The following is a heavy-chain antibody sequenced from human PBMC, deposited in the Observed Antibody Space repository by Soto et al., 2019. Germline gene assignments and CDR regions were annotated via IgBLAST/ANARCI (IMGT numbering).Heavy chain of an antibody. CDR2: IKSKTDGGTT. J-gene: IGHJ6*02. V-gene: IGHV3-15*01. Sequence: GGSVRLSCAASGFTFSNAWMSWVRQAPGKGLEWVGRIKSKTDGGTTDYAAPVKGRFTISRDDPKNTLYLQMNSLKTEDTAVYYCTIFYYYYGMDVWGQGTTVTVSS. CDR1: GFTFSNAW. CDR3: TIFYYYYGMDV.